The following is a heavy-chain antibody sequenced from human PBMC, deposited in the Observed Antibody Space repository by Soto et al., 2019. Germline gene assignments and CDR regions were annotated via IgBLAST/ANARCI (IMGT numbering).Heavy chain of an antibody. J-gene: IGHJ5*02. CDR3: ARGSTIVRGAPSWFDP. Sequence: SVKVSCKASGGTFSRYTINWVRQAPGQGLEWMGRIIPIAAIANYTQKFQGRVTITVDKSSTTAYIELSSLRSDDTAVYYCARGSTIVRGAPSWFDPWGQGTLVTVSS. D-gene: IGHD3-10*01. CDR1: GGTFSRYT. CDR2: IIPIAAIA. V-gene: IGHV1-69*02.